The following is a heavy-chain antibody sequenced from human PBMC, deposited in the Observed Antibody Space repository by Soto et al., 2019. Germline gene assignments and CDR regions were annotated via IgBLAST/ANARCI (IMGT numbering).Heavy chain of an antibody. Sequence: QVQLQESGPGLVKPSETLSLTCGVSPGSFSSNNWWTWVRQPPGQGLEWIGEIYRTGSTNYNTSLKSRLTISLDKSENQFSLRLTSLTAADTAMYFCASRGPGTGIDSWGQGTLVTVSS. CDR1: PGSFSSNNW. CDR2: IYRTGST. D-gene: IGHD1-1*01. J-gene: IGHJ5*01. V-gene: IGHV4-4*02. CDR3: ASRGPGTGIDS.